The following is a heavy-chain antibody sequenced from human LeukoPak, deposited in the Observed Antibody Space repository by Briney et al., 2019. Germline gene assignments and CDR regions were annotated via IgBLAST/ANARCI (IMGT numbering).Heavy chain of an antibody. J-gene: IGHJ4*02. V-gene: IGHV4-59*01. CDR1: GRSISGYY. D-gene: IGHD1-1*01. CDR3: ARSQNWYFDS. Sequence: SETLSLTCTVSGRSISGYYWNWIRQHPGKGLEWIGYIYYTGSTDYSPSLQSRVTISLDTSMNLFSLRLTSVTAVDTAVYYCARSQNWYFDSWGQATLVSVSS. CDR2: IYYTGST.